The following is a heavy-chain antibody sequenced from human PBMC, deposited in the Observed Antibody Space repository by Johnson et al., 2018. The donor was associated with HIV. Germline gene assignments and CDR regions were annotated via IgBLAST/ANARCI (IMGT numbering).Heavy chain of an antibody. Sequence: QVQLVESGGGVVQPGRSLRLSCAASGFTFSSYGMHWVRQAPGKGLEWVAVIWYDGSNKYYADSVKGRLTISRDNSKNTLYLQMNSLRAEDTAVYYCARVTHIQLWANDAFDIWGQGTMVTVSS. CDR1: GFTFSSYG. CDR3: ARVTHIQLWANDAFDI. CDR2: IWYDGSNK. J-gene: IGHJ3*02. V-gene: IGHV3-30*19. D-gene: IGHD5-18*01.